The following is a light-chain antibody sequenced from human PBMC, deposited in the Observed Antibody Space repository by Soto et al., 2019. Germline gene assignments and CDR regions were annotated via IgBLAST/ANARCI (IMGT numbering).Light chain of an antibody. V-gene: IGKV3-15*01. CDR2: GAS. CDR3: QQYNSCPPGLFT. CDR1: QSISSN. J-gene: IGKJ3*01. Sequence: DMAMTQSPATLSVSPGERATLSCRASQSISSNLAWYQQKPGQSPRLLIYGASTRATGVPARFSGSGSGTEFTLTISSLQSEDFAVYYGQQYNSCPPGLFTFGPGTKVDIK.